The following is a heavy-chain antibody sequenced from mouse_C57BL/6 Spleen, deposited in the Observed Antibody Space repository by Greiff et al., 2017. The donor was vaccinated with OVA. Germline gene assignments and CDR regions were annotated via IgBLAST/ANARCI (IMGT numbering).Heavy chain of an antibody. D-gene: IGHD2-1*01. CDR3: ARLWGNHPFAY. V-gene: IGHV1-82*01. J-gene: IGHJ3*01. CDR1: GYAFSSSW. CDR2: IYPGDGDT. Sequence: QVQLQQSGPELVKPGASVKISCKASGYAFSSSWMNWVKQRPGKGLEWIGRIYPGDGDTNYNGKFKGKATLTADKSSSTAYMQLSSLTSEDSAVYFCARLWGNHPFAYWGQGTLVTVSA.